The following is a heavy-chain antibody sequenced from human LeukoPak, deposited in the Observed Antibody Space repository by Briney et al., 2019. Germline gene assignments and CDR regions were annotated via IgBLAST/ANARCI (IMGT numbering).Heavy chain of an antibody. CDR2: ISGSGGST. D-gene: IGHD3-3*02. CDR1: GFTFSSYA. CDR3: ARAGLANYYYYGMDV. J-gene: IGHJ6*02. V-gene: IGHV3-23*01. Sequence: GGSLRLSCAASGFTFSSYAMSWVRQAPGKGLEWVSAISGSGGSTYYADSAKGRFTISRDNSKNTLYLQMNSLRAEDTAVYYCARAGLANYYYYGMDVWGQGTTVTVSS.